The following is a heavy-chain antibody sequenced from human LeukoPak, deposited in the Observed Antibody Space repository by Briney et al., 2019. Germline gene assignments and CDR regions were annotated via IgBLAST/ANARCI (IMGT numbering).Heavy chain of an antibody. CDR2: IRYDGSNK. CDR3: AKDPSLGLPRDYFDY. D-gene: IGHD2-15*01. Sequence: AGGSLRLSCAASGFTFSSYGMHWVRQAPGKGLEWVAFIRYDGSNKYYADSVKGRFTISRDSSKNTLYLQMNSLRAEDTAVYYCAKDPSLGLPRDYFDYWGQGTLVTVSS. V-gene: IGHV3-30*02. CDR1: GFTFSSYG. J-gene: IGHJ4*02.